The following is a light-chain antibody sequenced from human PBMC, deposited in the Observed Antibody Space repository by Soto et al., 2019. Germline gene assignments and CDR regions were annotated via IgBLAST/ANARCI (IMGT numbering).Light chain of an antibody. V-gene: IGKV3-20*01. Sequence: EIVLTQSPVTLSLSPGERATLSCRASQSVTSTYLAWYQQKPGQSPRLIIYGGSTRASGFPDRFSGGGSGTDFTRTISRLEPEDSAVYYCHCQQFDSSRVYSFGQGTKLEI. CDR3: QQFDSSRVYS. J-gene: IGKJ2*03. CDR1: QSVTSTY. CDR2: GGS.